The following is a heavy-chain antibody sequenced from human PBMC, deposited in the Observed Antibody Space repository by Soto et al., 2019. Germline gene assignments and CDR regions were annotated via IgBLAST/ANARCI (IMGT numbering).Heavy chain of an antibody. J-gene: IGHJ3*02. D-gene: IGHD3-10*01. CDR1: GGSISSSNW. V-gene: IGHV4-4*02. CDR3: ASRSLLWFGEGDAFDI. Sequence: QVQLQESGPGLVKPSGTLSLTCAVSGGSISSSNWWSCVRQPPGKGQEWIGEIYHSGSTNYNPSLKSRVTISVDKSKNQFSLKLSSVTAADTAVYYCASRSLLWFGEGDAFDIWGQGTMVTVSS. CDR2: IYHSGST.